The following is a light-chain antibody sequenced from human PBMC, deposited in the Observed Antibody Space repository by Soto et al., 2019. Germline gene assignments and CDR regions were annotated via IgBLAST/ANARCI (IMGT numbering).Light chain of an antibody. CDR2: DVS. J-gene: IGLJ1*01. CDR1: SSDVGGYNY. V-gene: IGLV2-14*01. CDR3: SSYTSSSTLYV. Sequence: QSALTQPASVSGSPGQSITISCTGTSSDVGGYNYVSWYQQHPGKAPKLMIYDVSNRPSGVSNRFSGSKSGNTASLTISGLQAEDEAAYYCSSYTSSSTLYVFGTGTQVTVL.